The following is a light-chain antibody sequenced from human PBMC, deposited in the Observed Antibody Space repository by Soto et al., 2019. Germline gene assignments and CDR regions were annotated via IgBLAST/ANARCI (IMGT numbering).Light chain of an antibody. J-gene: IGKJ4*01. CDR2: DAT. CDR1: QGVIRY. CDR3: QQRYHWPPLT. V-gene: IGKV3-11*01. Sequence: EIVLTQSPVTLSLSPGDTATLSCRASQGVIRYVAWYQQKPGQPPRLLIYDATIRASGIPARFSGSGSGTDFSLTISRLEPEDFAVYYCQQRYHWPPLTFGGGTKVEVK.